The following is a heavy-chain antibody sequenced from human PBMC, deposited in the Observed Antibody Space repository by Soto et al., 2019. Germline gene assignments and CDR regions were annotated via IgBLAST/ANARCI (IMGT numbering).Heavy chain of an antibody. CDR1: GGSVNSGSYY. CDR3: AREERGVLTQFDN. J-gene: IGHJ4*02. CDR2: IYDSGST. V-gene: IGHV4-61*01. Sequence: SETLSLTCTVSGGSVNSGSYYWSWIRQPPGKGLEWIGYIYDSGSTNYNPSLKGRVTISVDMSKNQFSLKLTSVTAADTAVYYCAREERGVLTQFDNWGQGTLVTVSS. D-gene: IGHD3-10*01.